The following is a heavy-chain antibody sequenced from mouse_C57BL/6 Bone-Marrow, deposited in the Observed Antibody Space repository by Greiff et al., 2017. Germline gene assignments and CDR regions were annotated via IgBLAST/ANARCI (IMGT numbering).Heavy chain of an antibody. CDR2: VYPGSGST. CDR3: ARDDFYAMDY. CDR1: GYTFTSYW. V-gene: IGHV1-55*01. Sequence: QVQLKQPGAELVKPGASVKMSCKASGYTFTSYWITWVKQRPGQGLEWIGDVYPGSGSTNYNEKFKSKATLTVDTSSSTAYMQLSSLTSEDSAVYYCARDDFYAMDYWGQGTSVTVSS. J-gene: IGHJ4*01.